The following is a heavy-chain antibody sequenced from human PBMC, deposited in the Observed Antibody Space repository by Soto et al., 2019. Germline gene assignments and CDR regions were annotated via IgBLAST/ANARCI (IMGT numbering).Heavy chain of an antibody. CDR1: GFTFSTYS. Sequence: PGGSLRLSCAASGFTFSTYSMNWVRQAPGKGLEWVSSISSSSSYIYYADSVKGRFTISRDNAKNSLYLQMNSLRAEDTAVYYCAKAPGTMVSYSHYYMDVWGKGTTVTVSS. CDR3: AKAPGTMVSYSHYYMDV. D-gene: IGHD3-10*01. V-gene: IGHV3-21*01. J-gene: IGHJ6*03. CDR2: ISSSSSYI.